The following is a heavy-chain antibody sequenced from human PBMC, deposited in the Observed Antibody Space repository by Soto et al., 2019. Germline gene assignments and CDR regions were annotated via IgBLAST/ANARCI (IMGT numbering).Heavy chain of an antibody. Sequence: QVQLVQSGAEVKKPGASVKVSCKASGYSFTRYDILWVRQTTGHGLEWLGWMSSRSGNTGYAQKFQGRVTMTRNTSISTSYMELSGLRSEDTAVYYCASGDGYHFNYFHGMDVWGQGTTVTVSS. V-gene: IGHV1-8*01. CDR1: GYSFTRYD. J-gene: IGHJ6*02. CDR2: MSSRSGNT. CDR3: ASGDGYHFNYFHGMDV. D-gene: IGHD5-12*01.